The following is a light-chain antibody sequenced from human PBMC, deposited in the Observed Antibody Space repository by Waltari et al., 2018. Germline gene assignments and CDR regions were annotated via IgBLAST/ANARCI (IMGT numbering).Light chain of an antibody. CDR2: DVN. V-gene: IGLV2-14*01. CDR1: ISDIGDYNY. CDR3: NSYTFSNTWV. J-gene: IGLJ3*02. Sequence: QSALTQPASVSGSPGQSITTSCTGTISDIGDYNYVSWYKQYPGKAPTLIIFDVNKRSSGVSNRFSGSKSGNTASLTISGLQAEDEADYYCNSYTFSNTWVFGGGTKLTVL.